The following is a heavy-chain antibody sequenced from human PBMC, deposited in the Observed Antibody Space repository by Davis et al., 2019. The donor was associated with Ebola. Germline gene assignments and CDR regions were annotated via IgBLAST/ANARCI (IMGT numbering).Heavy chain of an antibody. CDR1: GGSFSDNY. Sequence: MPSETLSLTCAVYGGSFSDNYWSWIRQPPGKGLEWIGEINHSGRTNNNPSLKSRVTISVDTSKNQFSLKLSSVTAADTALYYCARGPGAIWFGEQLGGWFDPWGQGTLVTVSS. CDR3: ARGPGAIWFGEQLGGWFDP. D-gene: IGHD3-10*01. CDR2: INHSGRT. V-gene: IGHV4-34*01. J-gene: IGHJ5*02.